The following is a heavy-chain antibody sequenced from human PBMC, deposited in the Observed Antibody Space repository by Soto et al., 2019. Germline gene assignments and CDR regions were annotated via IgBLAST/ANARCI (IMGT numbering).Heavy chain of an antibody. Sequence: GESLKISCQGSGYTFTGHWISWVRQMPGKGLEWMGRIDPSDSYTDYSPTVQGHVTMSADKSINTAYLQWSSLQASNTAVYYCTRHTGYDSSLDYWGQGTLVTVSS. D-gene: IGHD5-12*01. J-gene: IGHJ4*02. CDR2: IDPSDSYT. CDR1: GYTFTGHW. V-gene: IGHV5-10-1*01. CDR3: TRHTGYDSSLDY.